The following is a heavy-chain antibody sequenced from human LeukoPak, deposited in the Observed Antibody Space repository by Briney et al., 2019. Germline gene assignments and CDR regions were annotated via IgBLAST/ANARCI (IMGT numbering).Heavy chain of an antibody. J-gene: IGHJ4*02. D-gene: IGHD2-15*01. CDR2: ISYDGSNK. Sequence: GGSLRLSCAASGFTFSSYAMHWVRQAPGKGLEWAAVISYDGSNKYYADSVKGRFTISRDNSKNTLCLQMNSLRAEDTAVYYCARGYCSGGSCYRSFDYWGQGTLVTVSS. CDR3: ARGYCSGGSCYRSFDY. V-gene: IGHV3-30*04. CDR1: GFTFSSYA.